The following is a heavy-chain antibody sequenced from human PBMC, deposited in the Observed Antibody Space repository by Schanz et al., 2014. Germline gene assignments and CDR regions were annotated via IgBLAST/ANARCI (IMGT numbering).Heavy chain of an antibody. CDR2: IHHSGST. J-gene: IGHJ4*02. CDR1: GGSISSGLYY. V-gene: IGHV4-39*01. CDR3: ARRAYSNSWSSYYFDY. D-gene: IGHD6-13*01. Sequence: QLQLQETGPGLVKPSGTLSLTCTVSGGSISSGLYYWGWIRQPPGKGLEWIGSIHHSGSTYHNPSLKSRSTISVDPSKNQFSLRLSCGTAADTAMYYCARRAYSNSWSSYYFDYWGQGTLVTVSS.